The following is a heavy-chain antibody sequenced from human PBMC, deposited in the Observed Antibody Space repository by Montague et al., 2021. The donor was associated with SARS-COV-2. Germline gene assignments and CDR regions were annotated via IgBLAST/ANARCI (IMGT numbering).Heavy chain of an antibody. J-gene: IGHJ6*02. D-gene: IGHD2-8*02. V-gene: IGHV4-59*01. CDR2: IYYSGST. Sequence: SETLSLTCTVSGGSISSYYWSWIRQPPGKGLEWIGYIYYSGSTNYNPSLKSRVTISVDTSKNQFSLKLSSVTAADTAVYYCAGDLVEGGMDVWGQGTTVTVSS. CDR3: AGDLVEGGMDV. CDR1: GGSISSYY.